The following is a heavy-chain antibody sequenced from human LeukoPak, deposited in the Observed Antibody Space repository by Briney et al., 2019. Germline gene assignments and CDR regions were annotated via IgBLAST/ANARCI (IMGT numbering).Heavy chain of an antibody. CDR3: ARGQSSLVSPYYFDY. CDR1: GGTFTNYA. D-gene: IGHD2-8*01. V-gene: IGHV1-69*13. Sequence: GASVKVSCKASGGTFTNYAISWVRQAPGQGLEWMGGIIPMYGRGNYAQKFQGRVTITADESTSTVYMELRSLTSEDTAVYCARGQSSLVSPYYFDYWGQGTLVTVSS. CDR2: IIPMYGRG. J-gene: IGHJ4*02.